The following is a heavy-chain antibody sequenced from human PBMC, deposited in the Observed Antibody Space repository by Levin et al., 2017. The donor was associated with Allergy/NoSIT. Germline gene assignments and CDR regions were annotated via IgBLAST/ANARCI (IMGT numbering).Heavy chain of an antibody. CDR2: IYPGDSAT. CDR1: GYSFTSYW. Sequence: GESLKISCKGSGYSFTSYWIGWVRQMPGKGLEWMGIIYPGDSATRYSPSFQGQVTISADKSISTAYLRWSSLQASDTAMSYCARHNDYGDIRSNWGQGTLVTGSS. D-gene: IGHD4-17*01. CDR3: ARHNDYGDIRSN. J-gene: IGHJ4*02. V-gene: IGHV5-51*01.